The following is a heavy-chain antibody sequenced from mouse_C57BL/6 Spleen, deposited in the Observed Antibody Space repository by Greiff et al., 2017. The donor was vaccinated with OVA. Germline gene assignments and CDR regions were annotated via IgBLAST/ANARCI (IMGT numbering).Heavy chain of an antibody. CDR2: IDPSDSYT. D-gene: IGHD2-4*01. CDR3: ARWGYDYDRSPSYYFDY. Sequence: QVQLQQPGAELVKPGASVKLSCKASGYTFTSYWMQWVKQRPGQGLEWIGEIDPSDSYTNYNQKFKGKATLTVDTSSSTAYMQLSSLTSEDSAVYYCARWGYDYDRSPSYYFDYWGKGTTLTVSS. V-gene: IGHV1-50*01. CDR1: GYTFTSYW. J-gene: IGHJ2*01.